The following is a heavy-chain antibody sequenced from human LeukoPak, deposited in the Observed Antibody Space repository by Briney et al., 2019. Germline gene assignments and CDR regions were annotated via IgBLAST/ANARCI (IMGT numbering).Heavy chain of an antibody. CDR2: ISSTSTYI. D-gene: IGHD6-19*01. CDR1: GFTFSSYS. V-gene: IGHV3-21*04. Sequence: PGGSLRLSCAASGFTFSSYSMNWVHQAPGKGLEWVSSISSTSTYIWYADSLKGRFTISRDNSKNTLYLQMNSLRAEDTAVYYCARDWGESGESSSGWSVWGQGTLVTVSS. J-gene: IGHJ4*02. CDR3: ARDWGESGESSSGWSV.